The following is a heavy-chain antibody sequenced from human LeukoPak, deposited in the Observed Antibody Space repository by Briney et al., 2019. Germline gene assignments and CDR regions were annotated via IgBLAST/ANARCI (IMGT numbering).Heavy chain of an antibody. Sequence: GASVKVSCKASGGTFSRYAISWVRQAPGHGLEWMGGIIPIFGTANYAQKFQGRVTITADESTSTAYMELSSLRSEDTAVYYCARPKDYDILTGYGPPDYYYYGMDVWGKGTTVTVSS. V-gene: IGHV1-69*13. J-gene: IGHJ6*04. CDR2: IIPIFGTA. CDR1: GGTFSRYA. CDR3: ARPKDYDILTGYGPPDYYYYGMDV. D-gene: IGHD3-9*01.